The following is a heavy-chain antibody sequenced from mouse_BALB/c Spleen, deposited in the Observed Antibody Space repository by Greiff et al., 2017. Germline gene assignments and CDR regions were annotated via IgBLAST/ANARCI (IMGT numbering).Heavy chain of an antibody. V-gene: IGHV1S81*02. J-gene: IGHJ3*01. D-gene: IGHD1-1*01. CDR3: TRGTTVVKGAWFAY. CDR2: INPSNGGT. Sequence: QVQLKQSGAELVKPGASVKLSCKASGYTFTSYYMYWVKQRPGQGLEWIGEINPSNGGTNFNEKFKSKATLTVDKSSSTAYMQLSSLTSEDSAVYYCTRGTTVVKGAWFAYWGQGTLVTVSA. CDR1: GYTFTSYY.